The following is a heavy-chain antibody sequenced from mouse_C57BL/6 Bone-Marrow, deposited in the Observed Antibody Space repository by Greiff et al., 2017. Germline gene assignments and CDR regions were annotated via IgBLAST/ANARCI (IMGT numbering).Heavy chain of an antibody. Sequence: QVQLQQPGAELVKPGASVKLSCKASGYPFTSYWMPWVKQRPGQGLEWIGDIYPGRGSPNYNEKFKSKATLTVAKSSSTSYMHLSRLTSEYSAVYYCARPTCFNYCYFEYWGSGTTVTVSS. CDR3: ARPTCFNYCYFEY. V-gene: IGHV1-55*01. J-gene: IGHJ1*01. CDR2: IYPGRGSP. CDR1: GYPFTSYW.